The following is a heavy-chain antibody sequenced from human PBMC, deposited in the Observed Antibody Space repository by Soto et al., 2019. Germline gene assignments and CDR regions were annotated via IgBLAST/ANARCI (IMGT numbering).Heavy chain of an antibody. CDR3: AKCRDGYTSDY. J-gene: IGHJ4*02. V-gene: IGHV3-23*01. CDR1: GFTFTSHA. D-gene: IGHD2-2*02. Sequence: GGSLRLSCEVSGFTFTSHAMSWVRQAPGKGLEWVSGTSDSGGSTYYADSVKGRFTISRDNSKNTLYLQMNSLRAEDTAVYYCAKCRDGYTSDYWGQGTLVTVSS. CDR2: TSDSGGST.